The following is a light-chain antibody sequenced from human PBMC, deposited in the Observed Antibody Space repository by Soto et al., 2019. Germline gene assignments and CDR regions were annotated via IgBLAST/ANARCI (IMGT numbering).Light chain of an antibody. CDR2: GAS. CDR1: QFVSTN. V-gene: IGKV3-15*01. Sequence: DIVMTQSPVTLSVSPGERATLSCRASQFVSTNLAWYQQKPGQAPRLVLYGASTRANGIPARFSGSGSGTEFTLTINSLQSEDLAVYCCQQYYIWPLTFGPGTKVDIK. J-gene: IGKJ3*01. CDR3: QQYYIWPLT.